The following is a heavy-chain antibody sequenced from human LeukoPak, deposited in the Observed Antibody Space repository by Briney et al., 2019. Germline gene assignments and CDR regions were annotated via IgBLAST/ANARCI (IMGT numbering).Heavy chain of an antibody. Sequence: SVKVSCKASGGTFSSYAISWVRQAPGQGLEWMGGIIPIFGTANYAQKFQGRVTITADESTSTAYMELSSLRSEDTAVYYCARVQHCSGGSCSYYFDYWGQGTLVTVSS. D-gene: IGHD2-15*01. CDR3: ARVQHCSGGSCSYYFDY. CDR2: IIPIFGTA. J-gene: IGHJ4*02. V-gene: IGHV1-69*13. CDR1: GGTFSSYA.